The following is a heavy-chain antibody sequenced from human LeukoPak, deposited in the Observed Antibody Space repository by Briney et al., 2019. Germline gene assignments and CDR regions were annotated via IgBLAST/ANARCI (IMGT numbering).Heavy chain of an antibody. CDR1: GRTFSSYA. CDR3: ARGDDYEGGFDP. D-gene: IGHD4-17*01. CDR2: IIPIFGTA. J-gene: IGHJ5*02. Sequence: AASVKLSCNASGRTFSSYAISWVRQAPGQGIEWMGGIIPIFGTANYAQKFQGRDTITADESTSTAYMELSSLRSEDTAVYYCARGDDYEGGFDPWGQGTLVTVSS. V-gene: IGHV1-69*13.